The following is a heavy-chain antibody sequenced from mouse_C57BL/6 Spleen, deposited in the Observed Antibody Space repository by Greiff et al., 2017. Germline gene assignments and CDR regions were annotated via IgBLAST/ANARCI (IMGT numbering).Heavy chain of an antibody. J-gene: IGHJ2*01. D-gene: IGHD1-1*01. Sequence: QVQLQQPGTELVKPGASVQLSCKASGYTFTSYWLHWVKQRPGQGLEWIGNINPSNGGTNYNEQFKSKATLTVDKSSSTAYMQLSSLTSEDSAVYYCASWGYYYGSSYVIDYWGQGTTLTVAS. CDR1: GYTFTSYW. CDR3: ASWGYYYGSSYVIDY. V-gene: IGHV1-53*01. CDR2: INPSNGGT.